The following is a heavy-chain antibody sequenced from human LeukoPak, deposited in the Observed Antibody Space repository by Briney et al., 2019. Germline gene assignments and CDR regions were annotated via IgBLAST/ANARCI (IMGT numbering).Heavy chain of an antibody. CDR1: GGSISSSSYY. CDR3: ARDSLSPRWSGYYTGDYYYYMDV. V-gene: IGHV4-39*07. J-gene: IGHJ6*03. D-gene: IGHD3-3*01. CDR2: IYYSGST. Sequence: SETLSLTCTVSGGSISSSSYYWGWIRQPPGKGLEWIGSIYYSGSTYYNPSLKSRVTISVDTSKNQFSLKLSSVTAADTAVYYCARDSLSPRWSGYYTGDYYYYMDVWGKGTTVTVSS.